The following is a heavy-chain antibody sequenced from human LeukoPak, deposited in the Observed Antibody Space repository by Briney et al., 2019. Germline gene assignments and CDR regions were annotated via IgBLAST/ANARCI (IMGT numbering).Heavy chain of an antibody. Sequence: GGSLRLSCAASGFTFDDYGMSWVRQAPGKGLEWVSGINWNGGSTGYADSVKGRFTISRDNAKNSLYLQMSSLRAEDTALYFCARAGNYGENYWGQGTLATVSS. CDR1: GFTFDDYG. CDR3: ARAGNYGENY. CDR2: INWNGGST. D-gene: IGHD4-17*01. V-gene: IGHV3-20*04. J-gene: IGHJ4*02.